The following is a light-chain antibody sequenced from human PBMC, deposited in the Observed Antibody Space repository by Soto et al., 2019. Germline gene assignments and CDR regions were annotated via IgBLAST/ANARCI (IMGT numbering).Light chain of an antibody. V-gene: IGKV3-11*01. J-gene: IGKJ5*01. CDR2: DAY. Sequence: EVVLTQSPVTLSLSPGERATLSCRASQSFRGLLAWYQQKPGHAPRLLIYDAYNRATGIPPRFSGSGSGTDFTLTISSLEPEDSAVYYCQQRHRWPITFGQGTRLEIK. CDR1: QSFRGL. CDR3: QQRHRWPIT.